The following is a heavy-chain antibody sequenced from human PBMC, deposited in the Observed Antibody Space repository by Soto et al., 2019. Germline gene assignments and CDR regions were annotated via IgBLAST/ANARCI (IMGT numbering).Heavy chain of an antibody. CDR2: ISAYKGNT. V-gene: IGHV1-18*04. CDR1: GYTFTSYG. D-gene: IGHD6-13*01. J-gene: IGHJ3*02. CDR3: ARRQQLVNAFDI. Sequence: ASVKVSCKASGYTFTSYGISWVRQAPGQGLEWMGWISAYKGNTYYAQKLQGRVTMTTDTSTSTAYMELRSLRSDDTAVYYCARRQQLVNAFDIWGQGTMVTVSS.